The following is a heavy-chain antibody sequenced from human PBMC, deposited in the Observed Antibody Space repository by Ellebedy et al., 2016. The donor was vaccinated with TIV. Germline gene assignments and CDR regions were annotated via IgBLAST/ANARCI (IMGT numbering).Heavy chain of an antibody. J-gene: IGHJ5*02. Sequence: PGGSLRLSCEASGFTFSSYWMSWVRQAPGKGLEWVANIKQGGSETNYVDSVEGRFTISRDNANNSLFLQRNSLRVDDTAVYYCARGSTTVTSKNWFDPWGQGTPVTVSS. CDR3: ARGSTTVTSKNWFDP. CDR1: GFTFSSYW. CDR2: IKQGGSET. D-gene: IGHD4-17*01. V-gene: IGHV3-7*03.